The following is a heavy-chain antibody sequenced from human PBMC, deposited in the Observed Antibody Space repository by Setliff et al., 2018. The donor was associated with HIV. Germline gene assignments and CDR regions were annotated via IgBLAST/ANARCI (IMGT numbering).Heavy chain of an antibody. CDR3: ARDDRWVYNDYLDY. V-gene: IGHV3-33*08. CDR2: IWHDGSNE. J-gene: IGHJ4*02. D-gene: IGHD3-10*01. CDR1: GFSFSSYT. Sequence: GGSLRLSCAASGFSFSSYTMNWVRQAPGKGLEWVAVIWHDGSNENYADSVKGRFTISRDNSKNTLYLQVNSLRTEDTAVYFCARDDRWVYNDYLDYWGQGTLVTVSS.